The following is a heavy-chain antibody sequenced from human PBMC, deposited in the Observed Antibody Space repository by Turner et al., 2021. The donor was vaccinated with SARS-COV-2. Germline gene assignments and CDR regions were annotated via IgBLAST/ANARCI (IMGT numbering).Heavy chain of an antibody. D-gene: IGHD3-10*01. V-gene: IGHV4-39*01. CDR3: ARQAAGQGLDY. Sequence: QVQLQESGPGLVKPSETLSLTCTVSSGSISSSSYFWGWIRQPPTKELEWIGRIYYSGNTCSNPSLKSRVSLSIDPSKNQFSLNLTSVTAADTGLFYCARQAAGQGLDYWGRGILVTVSS. CDR2: IYYSGNT. CDR1: SGSISSSSYF. J-gene: IGHJ4*02.